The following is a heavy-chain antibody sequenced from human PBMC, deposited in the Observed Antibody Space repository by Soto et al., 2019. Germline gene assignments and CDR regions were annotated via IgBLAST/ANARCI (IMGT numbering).Heavy chain of an antibody. Sequence: SVKVSCKASGGTFSSYAISWVRQAPGQGLEWMGGIIPIFGTANYAQKFQGRVTITADKSTSTAYMELSSLRSEDTAVYYCAGDNVRGYYGSGSGHWFDPWGQGTLVTVSS. CDR2: IIPIFGTA. CDR3: AGDNVRGYYGSGSGHWFDP. V-gene: IGHV1-69*06. D-gene: IGHD3-10*01. J-gene: IGHJ5*02. CDR1: GGTFSSYA.